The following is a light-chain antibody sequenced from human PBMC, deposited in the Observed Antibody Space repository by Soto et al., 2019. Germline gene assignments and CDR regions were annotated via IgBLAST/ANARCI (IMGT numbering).Light chain of an antibody. J-gene: IGLJ1*01. V-gene: IGLV2-14*01. CDR1: SSDVGGYEY. Sequence: QYVLGQPASVSGSPGQSITISCTGTSSDVGGYEYVSWYQHQPDKAPKLIIYDVTNRPSGVSTRFSGSKSGNTASLTISGIQTEDEADYYCASITRSSTSVFGTGTKVTVL. CDR3: ASITRSSTSV. CDR2: DVT.